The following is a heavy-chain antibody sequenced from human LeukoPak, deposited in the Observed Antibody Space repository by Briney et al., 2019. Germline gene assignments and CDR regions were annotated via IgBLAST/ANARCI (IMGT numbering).Heavy chain of an antibody. Sequence: GGSLRLSCAASGFTFSSYWMSWVRQAPGKGLKWVANIKQDGSEKYYVDSVKGRCTISRDNAKNSLCLQMNSLRAEDTAVYYCARDRAFGGVIGAFDIWGQGTMVTVSS. D-gene: IGHD3-16*01. CDR2: IKQDGSEK. CDR1: GFTFSSYW. CDR3: ARDRAFGGVIGAFDI. V-gene: IGHV3-7*01. J-gene: IGHJ3*02.